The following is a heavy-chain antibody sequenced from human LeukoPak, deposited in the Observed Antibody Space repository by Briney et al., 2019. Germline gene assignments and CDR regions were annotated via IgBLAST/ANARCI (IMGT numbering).Heavy chain of an antibody. CDR2: IARDDYT. J-gene: IGHJ4*02. V-gene: IGHV3-23*01. Sequence: PGASLLLSSVSSGFTFRDYSMAWVRPVPGGGLEWVSAIARDDYTVYPDPLKGRFTISRDNSRNTLYLQMNGLRAEDTAVYDCVKERDRGTDVADDFDFWGQGTLVTVSS. CDR1: GFTFRDYS. CDR3: VKERDRGTDVADDFDF. D-gene: IGHD6-19*01.